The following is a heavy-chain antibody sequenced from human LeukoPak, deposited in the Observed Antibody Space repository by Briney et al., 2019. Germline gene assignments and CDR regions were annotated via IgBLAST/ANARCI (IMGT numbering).Heavy chain of an antibody. CDR3: ARAGHSGSYYFYYYYYYMDV. V-gene: IGHV3-7*01. CDR2: IKQDGSEE. J-gene: IGHJ6*03. D-gene: IGHD1-26*01. Sequence: GGSLRLSCAASGFTFSSYSMNWVRQAPGKGLEWVANIKQDGSEEYYVDSVKGRFTISRDNAKNSLYLQMNSLRAEDTAVYYCARAGHSGSYYFYYYYYYMDVWGKGTTVTVSS. CDR1: GFTFSSYS.